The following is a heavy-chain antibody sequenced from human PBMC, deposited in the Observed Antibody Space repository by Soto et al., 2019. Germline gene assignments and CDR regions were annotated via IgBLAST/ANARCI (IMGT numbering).Heavy chain of an antibody. CDR3: VRGRSYSVYDF. Sequence: RSLTCTVSGGSISGHSWVWVRQPAGRGLEWIGHIYPSGSTTYNPSLRSRVTLSLDTSNNQIFLNLTSVTAADTAVFYCVRGRSYSVYDFWGPGTLVTVSS. J-gene: IGHJ4*02. V-gene: IGHV4-4*07. CDR2: IYPSGST. CDR1: GGSISGHS. D-gene: IGHD5-12*01.